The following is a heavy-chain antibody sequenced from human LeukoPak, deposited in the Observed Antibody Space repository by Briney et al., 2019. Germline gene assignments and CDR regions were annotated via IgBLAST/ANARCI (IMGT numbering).Heavy chain of an antibody. CDR1: GFTFSSYS. D-gene: IGHD3-3*01. CDR2: ISSSSSYI. V-gene: IGHV3-21*01. CDR3: ARDRDLYYDFWSGPTQFGFDI. J-gene: IGHJ3*02. Sequence: PGGSLRLSCAASGFTFSSYSMNWVRQAPGKGLEWVSSISSSSSYIYYADSVKGRFTISRDNAKNSLYLQMNSLRAEDTAVYYCARDRDLYYDFWSGPTQFGFDIWGQGTMVTVSS.